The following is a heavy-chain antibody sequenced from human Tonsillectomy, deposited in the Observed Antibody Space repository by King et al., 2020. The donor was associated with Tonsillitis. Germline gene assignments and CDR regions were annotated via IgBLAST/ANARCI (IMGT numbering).Heavy chain of an antibody. V-gene: IGHV4-39*01. CDR3: ARSYSSTYYRNTEYFQH. Sequence: QLQKSGPGLVKPSETLSLTCTVSGGSITSSSYYWGWIRQPPGKGLEWIGSIYYSGNTYYNPSLKSRVTISVDTSKNQFSLKLTSVTAADTAVYYCARSYSSTYYRNTEYFQHWGQGTLVTVSS. CDR1: GGSITSSSYY. D-gene: IGHD6-13*01. CDR2: IYYSGNT. J-gene: IGHJ1*01.